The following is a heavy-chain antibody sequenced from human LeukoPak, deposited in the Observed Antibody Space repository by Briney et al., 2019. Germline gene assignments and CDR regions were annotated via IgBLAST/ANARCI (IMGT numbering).Heavy chain of an antibody. V-gene: IGHV3-11*06. CDR1: GFSFSASY. Sequence: GGSLRLSCAASGFSFSASYMSWIRQAPGKGLEWVSYISGSSNDINYADSVKGRFTISRDNAKNSLYLQMNSLRAEDTAVYYCARLGPDGYNDAFDYWGQGTLVTVSS. J-gene: IGHJ4*02. CDR2: ISGSSNDI. CDR3: ARLGPDGYNDAFDY. D-gene: IGHD5-24*01.